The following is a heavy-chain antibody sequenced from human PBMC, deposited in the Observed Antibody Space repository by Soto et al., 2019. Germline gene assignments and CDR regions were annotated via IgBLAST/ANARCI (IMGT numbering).Heavy chain of an antibody. CDR2: TYYRSKWYS. Sequence: PSQTLSLTCAISGDSVSSTSAAWSWIRQSPSRGLEWLGRTYYRSKWYSDYAVSVKSRITINPDTSKNQFSLQLNSVTPEDTAVYYCARGSYYSGWVWGQGTLVTLSS. J-gene: IGHJ4*02. V-gene: IGHV6-1*01. CDR3: ARGSYYSGWV. CDR1: GDSVSSTSAA. D-gene: IGHD6-19*01.